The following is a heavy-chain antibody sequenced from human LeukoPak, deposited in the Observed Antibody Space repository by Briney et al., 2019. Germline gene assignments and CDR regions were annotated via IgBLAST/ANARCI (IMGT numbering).Heavy chain of an antibody. J-gene: IGHJ6*02. CDR2: ISYDGSNK. Sequence: GGSLRLSCAASGFTVSSNYMSWVRQAPGKGLEWVAVISYDGSNKYYADSVKGRFTISRDNSKNTLYLQMNSLRAEDTAVYYCARTQPIPGIAVADSYYYYGMDVWGQGTTVTVSS. D-gene: IGHD6-19*01. CDR3: ARTQPIPGIAVADSYYYYGMDV. CDR1: GFTVSSNY. V-gene: IGHV3-30-3*01.